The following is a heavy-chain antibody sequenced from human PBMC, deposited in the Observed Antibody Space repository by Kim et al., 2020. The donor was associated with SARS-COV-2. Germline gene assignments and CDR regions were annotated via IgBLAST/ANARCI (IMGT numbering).Heavy chain of an antibody. CDR1: GYTFTSYY. D-gene: IGHD6-13*01. CDR2: INPSGGST. Sequence: ASVKVSCKASGYTFTSYYMHWVRQAPGQGLEWMGIINPSGGSTSYAQKFQGRVTMTRDTSTSTVYMELSSLRSEDTAVYYCERDAVAHFSSSHNWFDPWGQGTLVTVSS. CDR3: ERDAVAHFSSSHNWFDP. J-gene: IGHJ5*02. V-gene: IGHV1-46*01.